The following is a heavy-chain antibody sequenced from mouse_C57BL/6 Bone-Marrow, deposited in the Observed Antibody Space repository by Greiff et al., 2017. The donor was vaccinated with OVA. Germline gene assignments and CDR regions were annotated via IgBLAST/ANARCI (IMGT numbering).Heavy chain of an antibody. V-gene: IGHV5-4*01. J-gene: IGHJ3*01. CDR1: GFTFSSYA. Sequence: EVQWVESGGGLVKPGGSLKLSCAASGFTFSSYAMSWVRQTPEKRLEWVATISDGGSYTYYPDNVKGRFTISRDNAKNNLYLQMSHLKSEDTAMYYCARDSGYNSAWFAYWGQGTLVTVSA. CDR3: ARDSGYNSAWFAY. D-gene: IGHD2-2*01. CDR2: ISDGGSYT.